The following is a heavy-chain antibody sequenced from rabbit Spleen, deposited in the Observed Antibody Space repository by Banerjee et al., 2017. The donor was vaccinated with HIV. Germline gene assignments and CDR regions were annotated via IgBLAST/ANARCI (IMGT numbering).Heavy chain of an antibody. CDR3: ARDAGYGDFGYAAM. CDR2: INTATGKA. CDR1: GFSFGDRDV. Sequence: QEQLVESGGGLVQPTGSLTLTCKASGFSFGDRDVMCWVRQAPGKGLEWIACINTATGKADYASWAKSRFANTKTSSTTVTMQMTSLTAADMAAYFCARDAGYGDFGYAAMWGQGTMDTVS. D-gene: IGHD2-1*01. V-gene: IGHV1S45*01. J-gene: IGHJ3*01.